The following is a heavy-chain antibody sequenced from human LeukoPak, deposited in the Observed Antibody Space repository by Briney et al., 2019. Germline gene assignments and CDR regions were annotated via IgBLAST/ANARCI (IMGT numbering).Heavy chain of an antibody. CDR2: INPSGGST. Sequence: ASVKVSCKASGYTFTSYYMHWVRQAPGQGLEWMGIINPSGGSTSYAQKFQGRVTMTRDTSTSTVYMELSSLRAEDTAVYYCAKGPYFEYSSSYYYYMDVWGKGTTVTVSS. J-gene: IGHJ6*03. CDR3: AKGPYFEYSSSYYYYMDV. V-gene: IGHV1-46*01. D-gene: IGHD6-6*01. CDR1: GYTFTSYY.